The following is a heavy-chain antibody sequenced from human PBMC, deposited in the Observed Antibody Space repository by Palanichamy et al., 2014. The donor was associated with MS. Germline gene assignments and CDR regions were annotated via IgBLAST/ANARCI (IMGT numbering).Heavy chain of an antibody. D-gene: IGHD3-3*01. J-gene: IGHJ4*02. CDR3: ARGAILEWSVDY. V-gene: IGHV1-18*04. Sequence: QVQLVQSGTEVRKPGASVKVSCKTSGYKFSTFGITWVRQAPGQGLEWMGRISTYNGNTDYSQKFQGRVTMTTEASTTTAYLELRSLTSDDTAVYYCARGAILEWSVDYWGPGTLVTVSS. CDR2: ISTYNGNT. CDR1: GYKFSTFG.